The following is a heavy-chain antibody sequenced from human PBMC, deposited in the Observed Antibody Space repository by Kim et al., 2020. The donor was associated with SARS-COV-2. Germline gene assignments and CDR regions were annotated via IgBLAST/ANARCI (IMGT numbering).Heavy chain of an antibody. CDR2: IKSNGGGT. V-gene: IGHV1-2*06. CDR3: ARAGVWAPGDFDY. Sequence: ASVKVSCKASGYTFTDYNVHWVRQAPGQGLEWMGRIKSNGGGTDYAQNFQGRVTLTRDTCISTAYMELSSLRSDDTAVYYCARAGVWAPGDFDYWGQGTLVTVSS. D-gene: IGHD1-26*01. J-gene: IGHJ4*02. CDR1: GYTFTDYN.